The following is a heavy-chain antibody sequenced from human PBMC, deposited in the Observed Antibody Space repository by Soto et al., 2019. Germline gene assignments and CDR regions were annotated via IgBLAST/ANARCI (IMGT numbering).Heavy chain of an antibody. CDR1: GYTFTSYG. CDR3: ARVPPLYGDYGGDYYYYYMDV. Sequence: ASVKVSCKASGYTFTSYGISWVRQAPGQGLEWMGWISAYNGNTNYAQKLQGRVTMTTDTSTSTAYMELRSLRSDDTAVYYCARVPPLYGDYGGDYYYYYMDVWGKGTTVTVSS. V-gene: IGHV1-18*01. J-gene: IGHJ6*03. D-gene: IGHD4-17*01. CDR2: ISAYNGNT.